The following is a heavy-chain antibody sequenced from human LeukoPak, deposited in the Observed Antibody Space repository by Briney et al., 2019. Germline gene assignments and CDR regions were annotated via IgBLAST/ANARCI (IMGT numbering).Heavy chain of an antibody. CDR3: AREGGIAVVSHFDY. Sequence: GRSLRLSWAASGFTFKSYGIHWVRQAPGKGLEWVAVIWYDGSNMYYADPVKGRFTISRDNSKNTVYLQMNSLRAEDTAVYYCAREGGIAVVSHFDYWGQGTLVTVSS. CDR2: IWYDGSNM. J-gene: IGHJ4*02. CDR1: GFTFKSYG. D-gene: IGHD6-19*01. V-gene: IGHV3-33*01.